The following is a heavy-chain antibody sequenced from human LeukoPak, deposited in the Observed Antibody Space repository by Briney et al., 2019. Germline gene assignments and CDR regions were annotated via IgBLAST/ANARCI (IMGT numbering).Heavy chain of an antibody. CDR2: INHSGST. Sequence: KPSETLSLTCTVSGGSISSYYWSWIRQPPGKGLEWIGEINHSGSTNYNPSLKSRVTISVDRSKNQFSLKLSSVTAADTAVYYCARDFRYSSSWVWSQGTLVTVSS. J-gene: IGHJ4*02. CDR3: ARDFRYSSSWV. V-gene: IGHV4-34*01. D-gene: IGHD6-13*01. CDR1: GGSISSYY.